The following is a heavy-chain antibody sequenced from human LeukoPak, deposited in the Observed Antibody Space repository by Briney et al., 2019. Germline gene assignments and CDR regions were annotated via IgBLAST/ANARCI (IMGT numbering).Heavy chain of an antibody. CDR1: GYTFTSYD. Sequence: GASVKVSCKASGYTFTSYDINWVRQATGQGLEWMGWMNPNSGNTGYAQKFQGRVTMTRNTSISTAYMELSSLRAEDTAVYYCARRSSYGSGSYYGHKNIDFDYWGQGTLVTVSS. CDR2: MNPNSGNT. D-gene: IGHD3-10*01. J-gene: IGHJ4*02. V-gene: IGHV1-8*01. CDR3: ARRSSYGSGSYYGHKNIDFDY.